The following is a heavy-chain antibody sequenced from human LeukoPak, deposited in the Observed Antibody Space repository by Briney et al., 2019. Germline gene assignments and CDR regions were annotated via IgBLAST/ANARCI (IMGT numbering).Heavy chain of an antibody. CDR2: FSHSAST. CDR3: ASHGYCGRGACYFHGYFDY. Sequence: SETLSLTCNVSGDSITSYYWSCIRQPPGKGLEWVGYFSHSASTNYSPSLKSRVTISVDTSKNQFSLKLRSVTAADTATYYCASHGYCGRGACYFHGYFDYWGQGSLVTVSS. V-gene: IGHV4-59*08. D-gene: IGHD2-15*01. J-gene: IGHJ4*02. CDR1: GDSITSYY.